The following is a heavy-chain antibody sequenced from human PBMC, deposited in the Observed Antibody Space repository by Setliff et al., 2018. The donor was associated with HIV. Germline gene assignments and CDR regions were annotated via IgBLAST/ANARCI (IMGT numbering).Heavy chain of an antibody. D-gene: IGHD6-13*01. V-gene: IGHV4-61*09. J-gene: IGHJ6*02. CDR3: RFTGREGAAAGEDLPYVEDVVEDV. CDR2: IYSSENT. Sequence: PSETLSLTCTVSGASISSGGHYWSWIRQPAGKGLEWIGHIYSSENTNYNPSLKSRVTISVDTSKNQFSLKLSPVTAADTAVYYCRFTGREGAAAGEDLPYVEDVVEDVWGQGTPVTVSS. CDR1: GASISSGGHY.